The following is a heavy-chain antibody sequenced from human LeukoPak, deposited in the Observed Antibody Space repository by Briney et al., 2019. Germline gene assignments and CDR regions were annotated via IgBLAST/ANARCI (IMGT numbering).Heavy chain of an antibody. D-gene: IGHD6-19*01. Sequence: SETLSLTCAVYGGSFSGYYWSWIRQPAGKGLEWIGRIYTSGSTNYNPSLKSRVTMSVDTSKNQFSLKLSSVTAADTAVYYCARSRGSGWYYFDYWGQGTLVTVSS. CDR3: ARSRGSGWYYFDY. CDR2: IYTSGST. J-gene: IGHJ4*02. V-gene: IGHV4-59*10. CDR1: GGSFSGYY.